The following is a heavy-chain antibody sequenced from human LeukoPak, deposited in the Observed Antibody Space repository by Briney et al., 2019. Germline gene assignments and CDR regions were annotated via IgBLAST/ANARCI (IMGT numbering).Heavy chain of an antibody. V-gene: IGHV3-30-3*01. CDR3: ARPYYYDSSGYYVLDAFDI. Sequence: GRSLRLSCAASGFTFSSYAMHWVRQAPGKGLEWVAVISYDGSNKYYADSVKGRFTISRDNSKNTLYLQMNSLRAEDTAVYYCARPYYYDSSGYYVLDAFDIWGQGTMVTVSS. J-gene: IGHJ3*02. D-gene: IGHD3-22*01. CDR1: GFTFSSYA. CDR2: ISYDGSNK.